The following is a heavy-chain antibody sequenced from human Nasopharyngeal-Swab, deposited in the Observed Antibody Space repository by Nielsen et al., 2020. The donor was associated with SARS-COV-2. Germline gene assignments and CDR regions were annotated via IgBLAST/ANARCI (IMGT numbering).Heavy chain of an antibody. CDR1: GFTFSSYA. D-gene: IGHD3-22*01. Sequence: GESLKISCAASGFTFSSYAMSWVRQAPGKGLVWVSRINSDGSSTSYADSVKGRFTISRDNAKNTLYLQMNSLRAEDTAVYYCARDGRDYYDSSGYYPDYWGQGTLVTVSS. J-gene: IGHJ4*02. CDR2: INSDGSST. V-gene: IGHV3-74*01. CDR3: ARDGRDYYDSSGYYPDY.